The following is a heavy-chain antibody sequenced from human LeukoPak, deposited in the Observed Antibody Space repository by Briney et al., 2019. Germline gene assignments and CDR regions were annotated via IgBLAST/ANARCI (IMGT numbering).Heavy chain of an antibody. CDR2: ISSSSSYI. CDR3: ARSYSGSYSGGFDP. CDR1: GFTFSSYS. V-gene: IGHV3-21*01. J-gene: IGHJ5*02. D-gene: IGHD1-26*01. Sequence: GGSLRLSCAASGFTFSSYSMNWVRQAPGKGMEWVSSISSSSSYIYYADSVKGRFTISRDNAKNSLYLQMNSLRAEDAAVYYCARSYSGSYSGGFDPWGQGTLVTVSS.